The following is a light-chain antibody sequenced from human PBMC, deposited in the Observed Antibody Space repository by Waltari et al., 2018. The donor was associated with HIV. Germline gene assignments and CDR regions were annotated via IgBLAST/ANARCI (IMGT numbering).Light chain of an antibody. CDR3: SSYTSSSTYV. CDR2: EVS. Sequence: QSALTQPASVSGSPGQSITISCTGTSSDVGGYNYVSWYQQHPGKAPKLMFYEVSKRPSGVSNRFSGSKSGNTASLTISGLQAEDEADYYCSSYTSSSTYVFGTGTKVTVL. J-gene: IGLJ1*01. CDR1: SSDVGGYNY. V-gene: IGLV2-14*01.